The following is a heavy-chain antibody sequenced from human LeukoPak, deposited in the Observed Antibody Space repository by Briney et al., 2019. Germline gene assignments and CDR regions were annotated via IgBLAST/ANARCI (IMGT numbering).Heavy chain of an antibody. V-gene: IGHV3-7*01. CDR3: SRDLGTGRPHDF. CDR1: GFTFNSYG. Sequence: GGSLRLSCAASGFTFNSYGMTWVRQAPGKGLEWVANLNQYGNDKYYADSVRGRFTISRDNARDSLYLQMNSLRAEDTALYYCSRDLGTGRPHDFWGQGTLVTVSS. CDR2: LNQYGNDK. J-gene: IGHJ4*02. D-gene: IGHD3/OR15-3a*01.